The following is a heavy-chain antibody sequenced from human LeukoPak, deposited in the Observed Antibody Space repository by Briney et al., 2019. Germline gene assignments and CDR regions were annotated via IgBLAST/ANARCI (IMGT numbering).Heavy chain of an antibody. CDR3: ARDCLYGRYSSSWLFDP. Sequence: SETLSLTCTVSGGSISSYYWSWIRQPAGKGLEWIGRIYSSGSTDYNPSLKSRVTMSVDTSKNQFSLKMRSVTAADTAVYYCARDCLYGRYSSSWLFDPWGQGTLVTVSS. CDR2: IYSSGST. D-gene: IGHD6-13*01. V-gene: IGHV4-4*07. J-gene: IGHJ5*02. CDR1: GGSISSYY.